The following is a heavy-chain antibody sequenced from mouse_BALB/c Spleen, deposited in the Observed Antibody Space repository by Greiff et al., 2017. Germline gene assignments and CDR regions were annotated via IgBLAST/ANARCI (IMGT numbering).Heavy chain of an antibody. CDR2: ISYSGST. D-gene: IGHD1-1*02. CDR1: GYSITSYYA. Sequence: EVKVVESGPGLVKPSQSLSLTCPVTGYSITSYYAWNWIRPLPGSKLEWTGIISYSGSTSYNPFPKSLISITGDTSKNQFFLQLNSVTTEDTATYYCAGRTYGGGDYWGQGTTLTVSS. J-gene: IGHJ2*01. V-gene: IGHV3-2*02. CDR3: AGRTYGGGDY.